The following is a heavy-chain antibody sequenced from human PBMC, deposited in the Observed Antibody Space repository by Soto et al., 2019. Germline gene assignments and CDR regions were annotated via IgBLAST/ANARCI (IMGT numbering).Heavy chain of an antibody. CDR3: AIHANRKYYDAFDI. CDR1: GGSITSGTYY. D-gene: IGHD3-10*01. CDR2: NYYNGST. Sequence: QLQLQESGPGLVKPSETLFLTCTVSGGSITSGTYYWGWIRQPQGKGLEWIGTNYYNGSTYYNPSIKRGATISVDQSKNHFSLKLTSVTAADAAVYYCAIHANRKYYDAFDIWGQGTMVTVSS. J-gene: IGHJ3*02. V-gene: IGHV4-39*01.